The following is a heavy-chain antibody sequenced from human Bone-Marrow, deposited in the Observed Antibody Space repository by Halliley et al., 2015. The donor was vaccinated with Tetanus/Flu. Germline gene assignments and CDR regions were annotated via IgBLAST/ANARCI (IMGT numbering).Heavy chain of an antibody. CDR2: IYPRDSET. J-gene: IGHJ4*01. CDR3: ARGVAAAGYYFDS. CDR1: GYRFTNFW. V-gene: IGHV5-51*03. D-gene: IGHD6-13*01. Sequence: QLVQSGAEIKKPGESLKISCRGSGYRFTNFWTGWVRQMPGKGLEWMGMIYPRDSETRYSPSFQGQVTISADNSTNTAHLQWSSLRASDTAIYYCARGVAAAGYYFDSWGQGTLVSVSS.